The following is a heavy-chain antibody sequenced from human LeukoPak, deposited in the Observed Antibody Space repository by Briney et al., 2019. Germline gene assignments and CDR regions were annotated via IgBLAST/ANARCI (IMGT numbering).Heavy chain of an antibody. V-gene: IGHV1-69*01. Sequence: ASVKVSCKASGGTFSSYAISWVRQVPGQGLEWMGGIIPIFGTANYAQKFQGRVTVTADESTSTAYMELSSLRSEDTAVYYCARTTVTTESGFGYWGQGTLVTVSS. CDR1: GGTFSSYA. D-gene: IGHD4-17*01. J-gene: IGHJ4*02. CDR2: IIPIFGTA. CDR3: ARTTVTTESGFGY.